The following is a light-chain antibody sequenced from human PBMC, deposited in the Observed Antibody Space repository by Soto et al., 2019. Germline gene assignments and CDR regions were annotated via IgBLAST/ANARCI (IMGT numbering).Light chain of an antibody. J-gene: IGLJ2*01. Sequence: SYELTQPPSVSVSPGQTASITCSGDKLGNKYACWYQQKAGQSPVLVIYQDVKRPSGIPERFSGSNSGNTATLTISGTQAMDEADYYCQAWDSSTVVFGGGTKLTVI. CDR3: QAWDSSTVV. CDR2: QDV. CDR1: KLGNKY. V-gene: IGLV3-1*01.